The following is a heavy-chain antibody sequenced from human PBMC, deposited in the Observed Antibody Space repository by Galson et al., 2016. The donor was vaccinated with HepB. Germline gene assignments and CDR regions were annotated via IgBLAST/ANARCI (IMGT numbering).Heavy chain of an antibody. CDR2: IDPGDSYT. CDR3: ARSVDTSGADP. D-gene: IGHD3-22*01. J-gene: IGHJ5*02. V-gene: IGHV5-10-1*01. CDR1: GYSFTSFW. Sequence: QSGAEVKKPGESLRISCKGSGYSFTSFWITWVRQMPGKGLEWMGRIDPGDSYTDYSPSFEGHVTISADKSISTAYLQWSSLKASDSAMYFCARSVDTSGADPWGQGTLVTVSS.